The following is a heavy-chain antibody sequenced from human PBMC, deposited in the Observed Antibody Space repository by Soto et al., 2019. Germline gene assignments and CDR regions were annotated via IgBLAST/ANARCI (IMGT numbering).Heavy chain of an antibody. CDR1: GGSIRSGGYY. V-gene: IGHV4-30-2*01. J-gene: IGHJ4*02. CDR3: AAGGGLPRYY. CDR2: IYHRGST. Sequence: QLQLQESGSGLVKPSQTLSLTCAVSGGSIRSGGYYWSWIRQPPGKGLEWIGYIYHRGSTYYNPSLKSRVTISVDRSENQFSLQLSSVTAADTAVYYCAAGGGLPRYYWGQGTLVTVSS. D-gene: IGHD1-26*01.